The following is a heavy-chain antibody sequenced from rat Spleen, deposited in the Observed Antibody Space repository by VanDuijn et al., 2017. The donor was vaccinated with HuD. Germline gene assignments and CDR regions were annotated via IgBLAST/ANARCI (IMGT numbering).Heavy chain of an antibody. Sequence: EVQLVESGGGLVQPGRSLKFSCAASGFTFSDYAMAWVRQAPKKGLEWVATIIYDGSSTYYRDSVKGRFTISRDNAKSTLYLQMDSLRSEDTATYYCARQGVYYYSSYIDYWGQGVMVTVSS. V-gene: IGHV5-17*01. CDR2: IIYDGSST. D-gene: IGHD1-2*01. CDR1: GFTFSDYA. CDR3: ARQGVYYYSSYIDY. J-gene: IGHJ2*01.